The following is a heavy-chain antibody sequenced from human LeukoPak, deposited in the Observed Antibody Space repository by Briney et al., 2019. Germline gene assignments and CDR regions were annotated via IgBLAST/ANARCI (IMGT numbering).Heavy chain of an antibody. V-gene: IGHV3-20*04. Sequence: GGSLRLSCAASGLTFGDHGMSWGRQAPGKGLEWVSGISGNGESTSYADSVEGRFTISRDNVKNSLYLQINSLRAEDTAFYYCLREITILGGAFSNWGQGTLVTVSS. D-gene: IGHD3-3*01. CDR1: GLTFGDHG. CDR3: LREITILGGAFSN. J-gene: IGHJ4*02. CDR2: ISGNGEST.